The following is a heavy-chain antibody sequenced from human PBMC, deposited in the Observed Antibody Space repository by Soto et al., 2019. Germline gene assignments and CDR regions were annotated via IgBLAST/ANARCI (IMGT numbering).Heavy chain of an antibody. CDR3: NRDRDYDILTGYWAFDI. V-gene: IGHV3-49*04. CDR1: GFTFGDYA. J-gene: IGHJ3*02. D-gene: IGHD3-9*01. Sequence: GESLKISCTASGFTFGDYAMRWVRQAPGKGLEWVGFIRSKVYGGRTEYAASVKGRFTISNDDSKIIAYLQMNSLKTEDTAVYYCNRDRDYDILTGYWAFDIWGQGTMVTVSS. CDR2: IRSKVYGGRT.